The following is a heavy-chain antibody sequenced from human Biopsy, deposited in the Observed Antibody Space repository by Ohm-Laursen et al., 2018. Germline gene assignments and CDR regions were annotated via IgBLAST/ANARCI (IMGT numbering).Heavy chain of an antibody. V-gene: IGHV4-59*01. CDR1: GGSLSGAW. CDR3: TRATNSTGWPYYYFYGMDI. CDR2: VNFSGTT. J-gene: IGHJ6*02. D-gene: IGHD2/OR15-2a*01. Sequence: SETLSLTCTVSGGSLSGAWGSWIRQTPGKGLEWIGYVNFSGTTTYNPSLRSRVTISVDTSMNQISLRLQSVTAADTAIYYCTRATNSTGWPYYYFYGMDIWGQGTTVTVSS.